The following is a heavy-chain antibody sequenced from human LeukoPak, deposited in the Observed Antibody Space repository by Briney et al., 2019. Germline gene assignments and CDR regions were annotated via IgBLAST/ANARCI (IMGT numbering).Heavy chain of an antibody. J-gene: IGHJ4*02. CDR3: ARGVGIPDPRYFDF. V-gene: IGHV1-2*06. CDR2: INPETGGT. CDR1: GYSFTDYY. Sequence: ASVKVSCKTSGYSFTDYYIHWVRQAPGQGLEWMGRINPETGGTQYAPDFQGGVTMIRDTSVTTAYMELSSLRSDDTALYYCARGVGIPDPRYFDFWGQGSLVTVSS.